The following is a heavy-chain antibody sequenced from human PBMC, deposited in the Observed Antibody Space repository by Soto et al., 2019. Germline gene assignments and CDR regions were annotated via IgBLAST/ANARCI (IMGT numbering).Heavy chain of an antibody. J-gene: IGHJ6*02. Sequence: WVSLRLSCAASGFTFSSYWMSWVRQAPGKGLEWVANIKQDGSDKYYVDSVKGRFTISRDNAKNSLYLQMNSLRAEDTAVYYCASGYSSSFGYYYYYGMDVWGQGTTVTVSS. CDR1: GFTFSSYW. CDR2: IKQDGSDK. V-gene: IGHV3-7*03. CDR3: ASGYSSSFGYYYYYGMDV. D-gene: IGHD6-13*01.